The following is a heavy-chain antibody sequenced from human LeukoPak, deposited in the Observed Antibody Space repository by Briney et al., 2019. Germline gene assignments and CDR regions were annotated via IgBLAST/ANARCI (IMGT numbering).Heavy chain of an antibody. J-gene: IGHJ4*02. CDR3: ARVPPYYDILTGYDY. V-gene: IGHV1-2*02. Sequence: GASVKVSCKASGYTFTGYYMHWVRQAPGQGLEWMGWINPNSGGTNYAQKFQGRVTMTRDTSISTAYMELSRLRSDDTAVYYCARVPPYYDILTGYDYWGQGTLVTVFS. CDR1: GYTFTGYY. D-gene: IGHD3-9*01. CDR2: INPNSGGT.